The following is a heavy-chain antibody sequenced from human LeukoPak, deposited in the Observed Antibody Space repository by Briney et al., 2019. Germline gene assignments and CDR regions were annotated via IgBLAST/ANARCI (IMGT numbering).Heavy chain of an antibody. CDR2: ISYDGSEK. CDR1: GFTFSSSP. D-gene: IGHD3-22*01. J-gene: IGHJ4*02. Sequence: PGGSLRLSCAASGFTFSSSPMHWVRQAPGKGLEWVAIISYDGSEKHYADPVKGRFTISRDNSKNTLYLQMNSLRAEDTAVYYCAREGSRGYYPYWGQGILVTVSS. CDR3: AREGSRGYYPY. V-gene: IGHV3-30-3*01.